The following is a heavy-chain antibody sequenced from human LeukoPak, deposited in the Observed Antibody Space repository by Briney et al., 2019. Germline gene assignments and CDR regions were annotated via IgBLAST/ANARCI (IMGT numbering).Heavy chain of an antibody. J-gene: IGHJ4*02. V-gene: IGHV1-18*01. CDR2: VSGYLKDANSAQKFYVKNT. D-gene: IGHD2-15*01. Sequence: ASVKVSCKASGYNFTNFGISWVRQAPGQGLEWMGWVSGYLKDANSAQKFYVKNTKYAERFHDRVTMTADTSTSTAHMELSSLKFDDTAVYFCARDLPVVALVMDYWGQGTLITVSS. CDR3: ARDLPVVALVMDY. CDR1: GYNFTNFG.